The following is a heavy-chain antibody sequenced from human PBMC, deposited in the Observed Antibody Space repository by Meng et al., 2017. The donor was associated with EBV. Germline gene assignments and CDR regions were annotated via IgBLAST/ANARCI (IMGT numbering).Heavy chain of an antibody. CDR1: GYTFTGYY. J-gene: IGHJ4*02. Sequence: VQLVQSGAEVKKPGASGKVSCKASGYTFTGYYMHWVRQAPGQGLEWMGWINPNSGGTNYAQKFQGRVTMTRDTSISTAYMELSRLRSDDTAVYYCARGSDYDSSGYPSYYFDYWGQGTLVTVSS. CDR3: ARGSDYDSSGYPSYYFDY. CDR2: INPNSGGT. V-gene: IGHV1-2*02. D-gene: IGHD3-22*01.